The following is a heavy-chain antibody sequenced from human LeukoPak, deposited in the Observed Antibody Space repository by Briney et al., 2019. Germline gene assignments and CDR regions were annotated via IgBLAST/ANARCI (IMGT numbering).Heavy chain of an antibody. V-gene: IGHV1-69*04. CDR2: IIPIFGIA. J-gene: IGHJ5*02. CDR3: ARSNSSSWYEREDFWFDP. Sequence: SVKVSCKASGGTFSSYAISWVRQAPGQGLEWMGRIIPIFGIANYAQKFQGRVTITADKSTSTAYMELSSLRSEDTAVYYCARSNSSSWYEREDFWFDPWGQGTLVTVSS. D-gene: IGHD6-13*01. CDR1: GGTFSSYA.